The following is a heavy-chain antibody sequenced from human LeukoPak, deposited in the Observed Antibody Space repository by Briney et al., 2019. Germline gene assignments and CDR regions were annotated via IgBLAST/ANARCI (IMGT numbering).Heavy chain of an antibody. D-gene: IGHD6-19*01. CDR2: FDPEDGET. J-gene: IGHJ4*02. CDR1: GYTLTELS. V-gene: IGHV1-24*01. Sequence: ASVKVSCKVSGYTLTELSMHWVRQAPGKGLEWRGGFDPEDGETIYAQKFQGRVTMTEDTSTDTAYMELSSLRSEDTAVYYCATDIPASSGWWTKFDYWGQGTLVTVSS. CDR3: ATDIPASSGWWTKFDY.